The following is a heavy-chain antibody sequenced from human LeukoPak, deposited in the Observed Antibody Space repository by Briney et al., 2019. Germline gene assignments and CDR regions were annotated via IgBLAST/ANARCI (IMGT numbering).Heavy chain of an antibody. CDR3: ARGARKGDDYGGFFDY. CDR1: GFTFSSYA. J-gene: IGHJ4*02. Sequence: QPGGSLRLSCAASGFTFSSYAMHWVRQAPGKGLEWVAVISYDGSYKDYADSVKGRFTVSRDNSKSTLYLQMNSLRAEDTAVYYCARGARKGDDYGGFFDYWGQGTLVTVSS. V-gene: IGHV3-30*04. CDR2: ISYDGSYK. D-gene: IGHD4-23*01.